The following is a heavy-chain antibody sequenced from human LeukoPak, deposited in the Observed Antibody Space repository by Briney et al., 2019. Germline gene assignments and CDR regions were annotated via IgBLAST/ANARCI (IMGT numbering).Heavy chain of an antibody. Sequence: PSETLSLTCTVSGGSISSYYWSWIRQPPGKGLEWIGYIYYSGSTNYNPSLKSRVTISVDTSKNQFSLKLSSVTAADTAVYYCARARADFWSGNNAFDIWGQGTMVTVSS. CDR3: ARARADFWSGNNAFDI. D-gene: IGHD3-3*01. CDR1: GGSISSYY. V-gene: IGHV4-59*01. CDR2: IYYSGST. J-gene: IGHJ3*02.